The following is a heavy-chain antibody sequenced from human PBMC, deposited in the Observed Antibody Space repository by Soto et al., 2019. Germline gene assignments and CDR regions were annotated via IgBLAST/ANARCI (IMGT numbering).Heavy chain of an antibody. J-gene: IGHJ4*02. Sequence: PSETLSLTCSVSDDSISSYYWSWIRQPPGKGLQWIGYVFYREGTAYNPSLKSRVTISLDMSKKQFSLNLNSVTAADTAAYFCARVQLVEKFIDYWGQGTLVTVSS. CDR3: ARVQLVEKFIDY. CDR2: VFYREGT. D-gene: IGHD1-1*01. CDR1: DDSISSYY. V-gene: IGHV4-59*13.